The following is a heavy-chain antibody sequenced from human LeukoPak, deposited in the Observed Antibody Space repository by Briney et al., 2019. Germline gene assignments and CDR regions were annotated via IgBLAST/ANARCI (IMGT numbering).Heavy chain of an antibody. D-gene: IGHD3-10*01. CDR3: ARIWLGASYYYYGMDV. V-gene: IGHV1-8*01. Sequence: GASVKVSCKASGYTFTSYDINWVRQATGQGLEWMGWMNPNSGNTGYAQKFQGRVTMTRNTSISTAYMELSSLRSEDTAVYYCARIWLGASYYYYGMDVWGQGTTVTVFS. J-gene: IGHJ6*02. CDR1: GYTFTSYD. CDR2: MNPNSGNT.